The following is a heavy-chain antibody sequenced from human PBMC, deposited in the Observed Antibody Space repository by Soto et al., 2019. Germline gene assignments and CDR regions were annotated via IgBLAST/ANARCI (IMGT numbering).Heavy chain of an antibody. V-gene: IGHV3-64D*06. D-gene: IGHD6-6*01. CDR3: AKRSSSSTFDY. J-gene: IGHJ4*02. CDR1: GFTFSSYA. CDR2: ISSNGGST. Sequence: GGSLRLSCSASGFTFSSYAMHWVRQAPGKGLEYVSAISSNGGSTYYADSVKGRFTISRDNSKNTLYLQMSSLRAEDTAVYYCAKRSSSSTFDYWGQGTLVTVSS.